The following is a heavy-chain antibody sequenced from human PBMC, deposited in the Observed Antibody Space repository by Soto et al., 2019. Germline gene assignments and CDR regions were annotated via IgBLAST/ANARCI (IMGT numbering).Heavy chain of an antibody. CDR2: IYPGDSDT. Sequence: PGESLKISCKGSGYSFTSYWIGWVRQMPGKGLEWMGIIYPGDSDTRYSPSFQGQVTISADKSISTAYLQWSSLKASDTAMYYCARAYYYDSSGYYHGGPSGMDVWGQGTTVTVSS. CDR3: ARAYYYDSSGYYHGGPSGMDV. D-gene: IGHD3-22*01. CDR1: GYSFTSYW. J-gene: IGHJ6*02. V-gene: IGHV5-51*01.